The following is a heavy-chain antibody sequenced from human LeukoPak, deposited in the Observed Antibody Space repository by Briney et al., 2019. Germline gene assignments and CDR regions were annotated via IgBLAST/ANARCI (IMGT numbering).Heavy chain of an antibody. Sequence: GGSLRLFCAASGFTFRSCAMHWVRQAPGRGLEWVSGISDSGVSAFYTHSVKGRFTISRDNSKNTLYLQMSSLRAEDTAVYYCAKGDGSTYVTHFDFWGQGTLVSVSS. CDR1: GFTFRSCA. CDR3: AKGDGSTYVTHFDF. J-gene: IGHJ4*02. CDR2: ISDSGVSA. D-gene: IGHD5-18*01. V-gene: IGHV3-23*01.